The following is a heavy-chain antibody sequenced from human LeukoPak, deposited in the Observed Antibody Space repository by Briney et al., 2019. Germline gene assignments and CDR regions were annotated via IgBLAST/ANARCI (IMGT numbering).Heavy chain of an antibody. CDR1: GFTFSSYW. V-gene: IGHV3-7*01. CDR3: ARDDALYYDILTGPSEALLNY. J-gene: IGHJ4*02. Sequence: PGGSLRLSCAASGFTFSSYWMSWVRQAPGKGLEWVANIKQDGSEKYYVDSVKGRFTISRDNAKNSLYLQMNSLRAEDTAVYYCARDDALYYDILTGPSEALLNYWGQGTLVTVSS. CDR2: IKQDGSEK. D-gene: IGHD3-9*01.